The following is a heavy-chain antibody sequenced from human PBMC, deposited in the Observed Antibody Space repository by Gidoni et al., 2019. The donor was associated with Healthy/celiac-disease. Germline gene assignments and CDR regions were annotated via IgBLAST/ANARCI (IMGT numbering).Heavy chain of an antibody. CDR1: GFTVSSNY. D-gene: IGHD2-2*01. Sequence: EVQLVESGGGLVQPGGSLRLSCAASGFTVSSNYMSWVRQAPGKGLEWVSVIYSGGSTYYADSVKGRFTISRDNSKNTLYLQMNSLRAEDTAVYYCARVFGQLLYDAFDIWGQGTMVTVSS. J-gene: IGHJ3*02. V-gene: IGHV3-66*02. CDR2: IYSGGST. CDR3: ARVFGQLLYDAFDI.